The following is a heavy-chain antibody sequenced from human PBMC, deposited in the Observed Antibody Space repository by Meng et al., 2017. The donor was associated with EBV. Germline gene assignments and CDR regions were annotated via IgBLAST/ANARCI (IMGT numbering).Heavy chain of an antibody. CDR3: ASESGRGFTPDY. CDR1: GGTFRSDA. V-gene: IGHV1-69*01. CDR2: LIPMSDAP. Sequence: QVLLGEAGGEVKKSGVSVKVSCKTAGGTFRSDAVSWGRQAPGQGLEWMGGLIPMSDAPYYAQKFQDRVTITADESTSTHYMDLSGLRSEDTAVYYCASESGRGFTPDYWGQGTLVTVSS. D-gene: IGHD3-10*01. J-gene: IGHJ4*02.